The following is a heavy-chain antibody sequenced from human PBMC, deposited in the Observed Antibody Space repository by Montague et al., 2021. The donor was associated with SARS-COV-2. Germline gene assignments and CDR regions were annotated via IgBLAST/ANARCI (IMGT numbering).Heavy chain of an antibody. Sequence: SLSLSCAASGFTFSSYWMSWVRQAPGKGLEWVANIKQDGSEKYYFDSVKGRFTISRDNAKNSLYLQMNSLRAEDTAVYYCARDLRYFDWLFHSSGYYNYFDYWGQGTLVTVSS. CDR1: GFTFSSYW. V-gene: IGHV3-7*01. D-gene: IGHD3-9*01. J-gene: IGHJ4*02. CDR2: IKQDGSEK. CDR3: ARDLRYFDWLFHSSGYYNYFDY.